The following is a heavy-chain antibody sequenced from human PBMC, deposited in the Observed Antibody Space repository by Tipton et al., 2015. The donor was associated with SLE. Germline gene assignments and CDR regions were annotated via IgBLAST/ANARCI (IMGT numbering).Heavy chain of an antibody. Sequence: TLSLTCTVSGGSISSSSYYWGWIRQPPGKGLEWIGSIYYSGSTYYNPSLKSRVTISVGTSKNQFSLKLSSVTAADTAVYFCARRRGSSWYEDYFDYWGRGTTVTVSS. CDR3: ARRRGSSWYEDYFDY. J-gene: IGHJ4*03. D-gene: IGHD6-13*01. CDR2: IYYSGST. V-gene: IGHV4-39*07. CDR1: GGSISSSSYY.